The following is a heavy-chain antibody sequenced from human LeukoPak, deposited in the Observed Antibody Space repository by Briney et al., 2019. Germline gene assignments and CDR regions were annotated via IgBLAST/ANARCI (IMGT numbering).Heavy chain of an antibody. CDR3: AGTRTGYTLSRFDY. CDR1: GFTFSSYA. V-gene: IGHV3-23*01. CDR2: ISGSGGST. J-gene: IGHJ4*02. D-gene: IGHD5-24*01. Sequence: GGSLRLSCAASGFTFSSYAMCWGREARGEGLEWVSAISGSGGSTYYADSVKGRFTISRDNSKNTLYLQMNSLRAEDTAVYYCAGTRTGYTLSRFDYWGQGPLVPVSS.